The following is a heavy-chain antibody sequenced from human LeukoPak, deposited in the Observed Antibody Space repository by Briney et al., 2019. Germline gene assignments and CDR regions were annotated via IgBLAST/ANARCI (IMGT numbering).Heavy chain of an antibody. CDR3: ARDVGNFDY. CDR1: GFTFSNYW. J-gene: IGHJ4*02. V-gene: IGHV3-74*01. CDR2: INGDGIST. Sequence: GGSLRLSCAASGFTFSNYWMHWVRQAPGKGLVWVSRINGDGISTGYADSVKGRFTVSRDNAKKTLHLQMNSLRAEDTAVYYCARDVGNFDYWGQGTLVTVSS.